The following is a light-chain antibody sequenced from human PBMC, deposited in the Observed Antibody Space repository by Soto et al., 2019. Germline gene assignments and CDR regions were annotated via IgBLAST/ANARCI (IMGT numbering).Light chain of an antibody. CDR1: QTIAGY. J-gene: IGKJ5*01. Sequence: DIQMTQSPSSLSASVGDRVTIACRASQTIAGYLNWYQQKPGKAPKLLIYAASSLESGVPSRFSGSKSGRDFTLTISSLQPEDAATYYCQQSYSASITFGQGTRLEIK. CDR2: AAS. CDR3: QQSYSASIT. V-gene: IGKV1-39*01.